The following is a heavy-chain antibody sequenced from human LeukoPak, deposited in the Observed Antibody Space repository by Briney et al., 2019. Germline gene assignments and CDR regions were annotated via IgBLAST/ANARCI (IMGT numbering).Heavy chain of an antibody. J-gene: IGHJ4*02. V-gene: IGHV1-18*01. D-gene: IGHD3-10*01. Sequence: ASVKVSCKASGYTFTTYGISWVRQAPGQGLEWMRWISAHNGNTNYAQKLQGRVTMTTDTSTSTAYMELRSLRSDDTAVYYCARDYRGYFYGSGNHWGQGTLVTVSS. CDR2: ISAHNGNT. CDR1: GYTFTTYG. CDR3: ARDYRGYFYGSGNH.